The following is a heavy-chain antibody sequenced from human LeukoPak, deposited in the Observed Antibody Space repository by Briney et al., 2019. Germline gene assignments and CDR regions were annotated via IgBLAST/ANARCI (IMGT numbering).Heavy chain of an antibody. D-gene: IGHD3-3*01. V-gene: IGHV1-2*02. CDR1: GYTFTGYY. Sequence: ASVKDSCKASGYTFTGYYMHWVGQAPGQGLEWMGWINPNSGGTNYLQKLQGRVTITRDTSIRTAYMELSRLRSDDTAVYYCARDIRLLEWLLLAWGQGTLVTVSS. J-gene: IGHJ4*02. CDR2: INPNSGGT. CDR3: ARDIRLLEWLLLA.